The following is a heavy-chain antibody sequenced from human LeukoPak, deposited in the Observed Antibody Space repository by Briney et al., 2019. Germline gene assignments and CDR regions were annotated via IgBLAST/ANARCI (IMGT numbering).Heavy chain of an antibody. J-gene: IGHJ4*02. Sequence: PGGSLRLSCAASGFTVNSNYMSWVRQAPGKGLEWVSVIYSGDSTDYADSVKGRFTISRHNSKNTLYLQMNSLRAEVTAVYYCAREASEAFDYRGQGTLVTVSS. V-gene: IGHV3-53*04. CDR2: IYSGDST. CDR1: GFTVNSNY. CDR3: AREASEAFDY.